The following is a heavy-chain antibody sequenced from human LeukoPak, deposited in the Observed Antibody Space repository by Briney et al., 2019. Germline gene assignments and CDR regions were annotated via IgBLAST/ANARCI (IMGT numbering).Heavy chain of an antibody. CDR1: GGTFSSYA. D-gene: IGHD6-13*01. Sequence: SVKVSCKASGGTFSSYAISWVRQAPGQGLEWMGRIIPILGIANYAQKFQGRVTMTRNTSISTAYMELSSLRSEDTAVYYCARAKRAAGGWFDPWGQGTLVTVSS. CDR2: IIPILGIA. J-gene: IGHJ5*02. V-gene: IGHV1-69*04. CDR3: ARAKRAAGGWFDP.